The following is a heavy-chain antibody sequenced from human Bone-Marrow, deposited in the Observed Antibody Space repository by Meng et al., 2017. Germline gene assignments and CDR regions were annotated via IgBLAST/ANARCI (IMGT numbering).Heavy chain of an antibody. V-gene: IGHV4-34*01. D-gene: IGHD6-19*01. J-gene: IGHJ1*01. CDR3: ARGRSSGWYRPEYFQH. CDR2: INHSGST. Sequence: LQQWGAGRLRPSEPLSLTCVVYGWSFSGYYWSWIRQPPGKGLEWIGEINHSGSTNYNPSLKSRVTISVDTSKNQFSLKLSSVTAADTAVYYCARGRSSGWYRPEYFQHWGQGTLVTVSS. CDR1: GWSFSGYY.